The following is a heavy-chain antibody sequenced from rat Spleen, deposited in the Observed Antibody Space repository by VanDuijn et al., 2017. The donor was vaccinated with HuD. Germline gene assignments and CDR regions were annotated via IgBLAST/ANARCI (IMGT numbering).Heavy chain of an antibody. Sequence: EVQLVETGGGLVQPGRSLKLSCVASGFTFSNYWMYWIRQAPGTGLEWVSSSNPDGDCTSYQDSVKGRFTISRDNAEKTVYLQLNSLRSEDTATYYCAKDKDGGYVMDAWGQGASVTVSS. CDR2: SNPDGDCT. D-gene: IGHD1-11*01. V-gene: IGHV5-58*01. CDR1: GFTFSNYW. J-gene: IGHJ4*01. CDR3: AKDKDGGYVMDA.